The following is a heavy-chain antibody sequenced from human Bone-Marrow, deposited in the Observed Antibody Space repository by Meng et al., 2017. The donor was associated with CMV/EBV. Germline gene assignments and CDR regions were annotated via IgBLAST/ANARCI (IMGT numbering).Heavy chain of an antibody. D-gene: IGHD2-8*02. CDR2: IYHSGTT. CDR1: GFSIRAGYY. J-gene: IGHJ4*02. Sequence: SETLSLTCAVSGFSIRAGYYWGWIRQPPGKGLEWIASIYHSGTTYYNPSLRRRATISVDTSNSQFSLRLSSVTAADTAVYYCARVKGTTGPAYYFDFWGQGRLVTVSS. V-gene: IGHV4-38-2*01. CDR3: ARVKGTTGPAYYFDF.